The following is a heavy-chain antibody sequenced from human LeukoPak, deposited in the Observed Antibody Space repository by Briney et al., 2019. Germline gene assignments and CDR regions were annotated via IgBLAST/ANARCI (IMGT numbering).Heavy chain of an antibody. Sequence: GGSLRLSCAASGFTFSSYAMSWVRQAPGKGLEWVSAISGSGGSTYYADSVKGRFTISRDNSKNTLYVQMNSLRAEDTAVYYCAKAGSLWGAFDYWGQGTLVTVSS. CDR2: ISGSGGST. J-gene: IGHJ4*02. V-gene: IGHV3-23*01. CDR1: GFTFSSYA. D-gene: IGHD3-16*01. CDR3: AKAGSLWGAFDY.